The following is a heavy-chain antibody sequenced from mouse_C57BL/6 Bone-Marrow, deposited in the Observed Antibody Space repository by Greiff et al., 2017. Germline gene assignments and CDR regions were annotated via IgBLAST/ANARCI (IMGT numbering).Heavy chain of an antibody. Sequence: VQLQQPWAELVIPGASVKLSCKASGYTFTSYWMHWVKQRPGQCLAWIGGIDPSDSYTNYNQKFKGKSTLTVDKSSSTAYMQLSSLTSEASAVYYGARRIDYWGQGTSVTVSS. CDR3: ARRIDY. V-gene: IGHV1-69*01. J-gene: IGHJ4*01. CDR1: GYTFTSYW. CDR2: IDPSDSYT.